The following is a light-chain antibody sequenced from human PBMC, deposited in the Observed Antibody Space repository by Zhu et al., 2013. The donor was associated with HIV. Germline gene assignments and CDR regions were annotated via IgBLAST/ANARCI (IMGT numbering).Light chain of an antibody. CDR1: QIVSSSY. Sequence: EIVLTQSPGTLSLSPGERATLSCRASQIVSSSYLAWYQQNPGQAPRLLIYGASTRATGIPDRFSGSGSGTDFTLTISRLEPEDFAVYYCQQYVNFGAFGPGTKVDIK. J-gene: IGKJ3*01. CDR2: GAS. V-gene: IGKV3-20*01. CDR3: QQYVNFGA.